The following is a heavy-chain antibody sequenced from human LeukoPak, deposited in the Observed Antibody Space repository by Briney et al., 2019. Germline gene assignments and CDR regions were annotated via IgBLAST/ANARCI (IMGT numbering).Heavy chain of an antibody. V-gene: IGHV3-30*18. CDR3: AKLPELERRARGYNYYMDV. J-gene: IGHJ6*03. D-gene: IGHD1-1*01. Sequence: GGSLRLSCAASVFTLSSNGIHWVHEAPGKGLEWVAVIAYDGSKKYYAESVKGRFTVSRVNSRNTLYLEMNSLRAEDTAVYYCAKLPELERRARGYNYYMDVWGKGTTVTVSS. CDR2: IAYDGSKK. CDR1: VFTLSSNG.